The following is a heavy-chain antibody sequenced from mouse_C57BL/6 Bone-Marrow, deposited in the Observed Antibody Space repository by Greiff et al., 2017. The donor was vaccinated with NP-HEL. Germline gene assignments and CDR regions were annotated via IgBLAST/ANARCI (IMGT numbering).Heavy chain of an antibody. J-gene: IGHJ3*01. CDR3: ARRPCAY. Sequence: EVKVVESGGGLVKPGGSLKLSCAASGFTFSDYGMHWVRQAPEKGLEWVAYISSGSSTIYYADTVKGRFTISRDNAKNTLFLQMTSLRSEDTAMYYCARRPCAYWGQGTLVTVSA. V-gene: IGHV5-17*01. CDR2: ISSGSSTI. CDR1: GFTFSDYG.